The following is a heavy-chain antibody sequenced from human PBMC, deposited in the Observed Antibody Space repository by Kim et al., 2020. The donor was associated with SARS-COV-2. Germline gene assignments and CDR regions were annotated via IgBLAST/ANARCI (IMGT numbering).Heavy chain of an antibody. J-gene: IGHJ5*02. CDR3: ARLPSSWYNWFDP. V-gene: IGHV5-51*01. D-gene: IGHD6-13*01. Sequence: SSPSFQGQVTISAAKSITTAYLQWSSLKASDTAMYYCARLPSSWYNWFDPWGQGTLVTVSS.